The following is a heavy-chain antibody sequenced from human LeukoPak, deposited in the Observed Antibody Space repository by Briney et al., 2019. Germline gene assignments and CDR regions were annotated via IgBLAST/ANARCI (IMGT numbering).Heavy chain of an antibody. CDR3: AMALDY. CDR1: GFTFSNYL. J-gene: IGHJ4*02. V-gene: IGHV3-23*01. Sequence: PGGSLRLSCVASGFTFSNYLMNWVRQAPGKGLEWVSGNSHSGSSIYYADSVKGRFTISRDNSKNTLYLQMDRLRVEDTAVYYCAMALDYWGQGTLVTVSS. CDR2: NSHSGSSI.